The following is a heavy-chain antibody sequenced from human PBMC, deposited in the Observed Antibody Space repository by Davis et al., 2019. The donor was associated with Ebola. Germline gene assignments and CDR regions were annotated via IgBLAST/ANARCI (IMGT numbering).Heavy chain of an antibody. CDR3: ARRLRFLEWLFLSYFDY. Sequence: SETLSLTCAVYGGSFSGYYWSWIRQPPGKGLEWIGEINPSGSTNYNPSLKSRVPLSVDTSKNQFSLKLSSVTAADTAVYYCARRLRFLEWLFLSYFDYWGQGTLVTVSS. D-gene: IGHD3-3*01. J-gene: IGHJ4*02. V-gene: IGHV4-34*01. CDR1: GGSFSGYY. CDR2: INPSGST.